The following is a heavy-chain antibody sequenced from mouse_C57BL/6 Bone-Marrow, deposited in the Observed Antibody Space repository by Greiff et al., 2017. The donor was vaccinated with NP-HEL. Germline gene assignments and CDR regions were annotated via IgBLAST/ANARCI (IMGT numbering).Heavy chain of an antibody. Sequence: EVKLMESGPGLVKPSQSLSLTCSVTGYSITSGYYWNWIRQFPGNKLEWMGYISYDGRNKYNPSLKNRISITRDTSKNQFFLKLNSVTTEDTATYYCARWGLLRYFDVWGTGTTVTVSS. V-gene: IGHV3-6*01. CDR3: ARWGLLRYFDV. CDR2: ISYDGRN. CDR1: GYSITSGYY. D-gene: IGHD2-3*01. J-gene: IGHJ1*03.